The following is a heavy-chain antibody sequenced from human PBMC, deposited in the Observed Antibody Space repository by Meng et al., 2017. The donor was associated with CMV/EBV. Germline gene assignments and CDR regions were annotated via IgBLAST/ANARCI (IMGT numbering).Heavy chain of an antibody. V-gene: IGHV1-2*06. CDR3: TRSWIDSFTPDFDY. Sequence: QVQLVKVGSEVKKPGASVKVSCKASGYSFIGHYIHWVRQAPGQGLEWMGRINPNSAGTNYVEKFQGRVTMTRDTSNNIVYMELTRLTSDDTAVYYCTRSWIDSFTPDFDYWGQGTLVTVSS. CDR2: INPNSAGT. CDR1: GYSFIGHY. D-gene: IGHD2-2*03. J-gene: IGHJ4*02.